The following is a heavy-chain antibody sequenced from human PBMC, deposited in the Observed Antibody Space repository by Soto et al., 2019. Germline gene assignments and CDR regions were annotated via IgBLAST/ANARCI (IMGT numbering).Heavy chain of an antibody. CDR1: GCTFSSYG. D-gene: IGHD6-19*01. CDR3: AKSVYSSGDDAFDI. Sequence: QVQLVESGGGVVQPGRSLRLSCAASGCTFSSYGMHWVRQAPGKGLEWVAVIWYDGSNKYYADSVKGRFTISRDNSKNTLYLQMNSLRAEDTAVYYCAKSVYSSGDDAFDIWGQGTMVTVSS. CDR2: IWYDGSNK. J-gene: IGHJ3*02. V-gene: IGHV3-33*06.